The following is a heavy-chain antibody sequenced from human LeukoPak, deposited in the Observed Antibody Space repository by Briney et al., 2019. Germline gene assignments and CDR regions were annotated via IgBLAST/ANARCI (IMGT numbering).Heavy chain of an antibody. V-gene: IGHV3-30-3*02. CDR1: GFTFSSYA. J-gene: IGHJ4*02. Sequence: GGSLRLSCAASGFTFSSYAMHWVRQAPGKGLEWVAVISYDGSNKYYADSVKGRFTISRDNSKNTLYLQMNSLRAEDTAVYYCAKSVAGTESPFDYWGQGTLVTVSS. CDR3: AKSVAGTESPFDY. D-gene: IGHD6-19*01. CDR2: ISYDGSNK.